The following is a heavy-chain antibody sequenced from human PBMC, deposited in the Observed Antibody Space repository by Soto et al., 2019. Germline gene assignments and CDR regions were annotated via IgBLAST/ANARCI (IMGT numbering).Heavy chain of an antibody. CDR3: ARDRETYYYGSGSVYFDY. CDR2: IIPILGIA. V-gene: IGHV1-69*08. D-gene: IGHD3-10*01. Sequence: QVQLVQSGAEVKKPGSSVKVSCKASGGTFSSYTISWVRQAPGQGLEWMGRIIPILGIANYAQKFQGRVTITADKSTSTAYMELSSLRSEDTAVYYRARDRETYYYGSGSVYFDYWGQGTLVTVSS. J-gene: IGHJ4*02. CDR1: GGTFSSYT.